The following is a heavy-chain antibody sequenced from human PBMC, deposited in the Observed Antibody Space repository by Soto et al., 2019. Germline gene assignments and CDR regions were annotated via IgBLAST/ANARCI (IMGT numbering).Heavy chain of an antibody. J-gene: IGHJ4*02. CDR3: AREGVGFRSSGEGPWYFDY. V-gene: IGHV1-46*01. CDR1: GYSLTSYY. CDR2: INPSGGST. D-gene: IGHD3-22*01. Sequence: ASVKVSCKASGYSLTSYYMHWVRQAPGQGLAWMGIINPSGGSTSYAQNYQDRITMTRDTSTTTVYMELSSLRSEDTAVYYCAREGVGFRSSGEGPWYFDYWGQGTLVTVSS.